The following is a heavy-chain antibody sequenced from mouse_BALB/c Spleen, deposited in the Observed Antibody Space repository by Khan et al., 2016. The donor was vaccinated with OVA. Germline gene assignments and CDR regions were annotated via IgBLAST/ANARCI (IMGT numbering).Heavy chain of an antibody. D-gene: IGHD1-1*01. CDR2: IGSGGST. V-gene: IGHV5-6-5*01. J-gene: IGHJ2*01. Sequence: EVELVESGGGLVKPGGSLKCSCAASGFTFSSHPMSWVRQTPEKRLEWVASIGSGGSTYYPDSVKGRFTISRDNARNILYLQMSSLRSEDSAMYYCARVNGSTGVDYWGQGTTLTVSS. CDR3: ARVNGSTGVDY. CDR1: GFTFSSHP.